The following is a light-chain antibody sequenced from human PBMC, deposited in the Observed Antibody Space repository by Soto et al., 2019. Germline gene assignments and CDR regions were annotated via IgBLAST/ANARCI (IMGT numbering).Light chain of an antibody. V-gene: IGLV2-14*01. CDR1: SSDVGGYNY. CDR2: EVT. Sequence: QAVLTHPASVSGPPGQSITISCTGTSSDVGGYNYVSWYQQHPGKAPKLMIYEVTNRPSGVSNRFSGSKSGNTASLTISGLQAEEEADYYCSSYTSSNNYVFGTGTKVTVL. J-gene: IGLJ1*01. CDR3: SSYTSSNNYV.